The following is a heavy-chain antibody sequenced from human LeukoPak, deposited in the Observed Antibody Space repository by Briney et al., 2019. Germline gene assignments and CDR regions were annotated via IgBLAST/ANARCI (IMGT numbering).Heavy chain of an antibody. CDR2: IWYDGSNK. D-gene: IGHD3-16*01. CDR1: GFTFSSYG. Sequence: GGSLRLSCAASGFTFSSYGMHWVRQAPGKGLEWVAVIWYDGSNKYYADSVKGRFTISRDNSKNTLYLQMNSLRAEDTAVYYCAREGYDYVWGSYGYFDYWGQGTLVTVSS. V-gene: IGHV3-33*01. J-gene: IGHJ4*02. CDR3: AREGYDYVWGSYGYFDY.